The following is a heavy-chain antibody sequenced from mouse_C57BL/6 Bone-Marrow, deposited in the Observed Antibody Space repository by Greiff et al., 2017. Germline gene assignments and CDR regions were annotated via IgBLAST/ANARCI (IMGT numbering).Heavy chain of an antibody. D-gene: IGHD2-4*01. Sequence: VQLQQPGTELVKPGASVKLSCKASGYTFTSYWMHWVKQRPGQGLEWIGNITPSNGGTNYNEKFKSKATLTVDKSSSTAYMQLSSRTSDDSAVYYCARYDYDPYYYAMDYWGQGTAVTVAS. J-gene: IGHJ4*01. CDR2: ITPSNGGT. CDR3: ARYDYDPYYYAMDY. CDR1: GYTFTSYW. V-gene: IGHV1-53*01.